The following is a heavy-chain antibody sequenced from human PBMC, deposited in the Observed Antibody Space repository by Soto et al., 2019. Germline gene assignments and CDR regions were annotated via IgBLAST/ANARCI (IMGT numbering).Heavy chain of an antibody. Sequence: QVQVVQSGAEVKKPGASVKVSCKASGYTFTNYYVHWVRQAPGQGLEWMGIINPSGGSTTYAQKFQGRGTMTRDTSTITVYMERSSLRSEDTAVYYCAREKEGISSVSFDPWGQGTRVTVSS. CDR1: GYTFTNYY. J-gene: IGHJ5*02. V-gene: IGHV1-46*03. D-gene: IGHD3-22*01. CDR3: AREKEGISSVSFDP. CDR2: INPSGGST.